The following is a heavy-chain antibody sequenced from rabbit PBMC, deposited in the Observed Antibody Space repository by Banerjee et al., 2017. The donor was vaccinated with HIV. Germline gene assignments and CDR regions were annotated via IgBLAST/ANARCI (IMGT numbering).Heavy chain of an antibody. Sequence: QEQLEESGGGLVKPEGSLTLTCTASGFDLSSGAMSWVRQAPGKGLEWIACINTSSGSTVYATWAKGGFGIARSSATAVCLQMGSVAAGGGATYFCAGDLAGVIGWNFNLWGRGTLVTVS. D-gene: IGHD4-1*01. CDR3: AGDLAGVIGWNFNL. CDR2: INTSSGST. CDR1: GFDLSSGA. V-gene: IGHV1S45*01. J-gene: IGHJ4*01.